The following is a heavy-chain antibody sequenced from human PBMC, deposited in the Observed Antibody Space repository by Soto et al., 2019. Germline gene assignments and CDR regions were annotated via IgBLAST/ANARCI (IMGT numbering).Heavy chain of an antibody. CDR2: ISYDGSNK. J-gene: IGHJ4*02. CDR1: GFTFSSYG. D-gene: IGHD6-19*01. V-gene: IGHV3-30*18. CDR3: AKDPSGASGWYYDNSRTADY. Sequence: QVQLVESGGGVVQPGRSLRLSCAASGFTFSSYGMHWVRQAPGKGLEWVAVISYDGSNKYYADSVKGRFTISRDNSKNTLYLQMNSLRAEDTAVYYCAKDPSGASGWYYDNSRTADYWGQGTLVTVSS.